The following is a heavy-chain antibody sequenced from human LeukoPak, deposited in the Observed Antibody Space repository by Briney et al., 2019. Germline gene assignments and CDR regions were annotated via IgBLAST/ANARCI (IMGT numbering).Heavy chain of an antibody. CDR2: INHSGST. J-gene: IGHJ4*02. V-gene: IGHV4-34*01. D-gene: IGHD1-26*01. CDR1: GGSFSGYY. CDR3: ARIKRWSGSYSY. Sequence: PSETLSLTCAVYGGSFSGYYWSWIRQPPGKGLEWIGEINHSGSTNYNPSLKSRVTISVDTSKNQFSLKLSSVTAADTAVYYCARIKRWSGSYSYWGQGTLDTVSS.